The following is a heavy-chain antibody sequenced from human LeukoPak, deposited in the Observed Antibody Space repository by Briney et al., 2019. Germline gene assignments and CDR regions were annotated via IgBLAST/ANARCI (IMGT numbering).Heavy chain of an antibody. J-gene: IGHJ4*02. CDR3: ARHHVYGGADY. CDR1: GFTFHNYA. V-gene: IGHV3-43*02. Sequence: GGSLRLSCAASGFTFHNYAIYWVRQAPGKGLEWVSLTSGDGITTYFADSVKGRFTISRDNSKSSLFLQMNSLRTEDTALYYCARHHVYGGADYWGQGTLVTVSS. CDR2: TSGDGITT. D-gene: IGHD5/OR15-5a*01.